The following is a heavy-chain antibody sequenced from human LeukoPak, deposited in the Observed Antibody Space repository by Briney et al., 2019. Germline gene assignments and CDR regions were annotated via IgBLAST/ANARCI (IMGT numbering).Heavy chain of an antibody. V-gene: IGHV1-2*06. D-gene: IGHD4-17*01. CDR3: ARDYSDYETFDY. Sequence: ASVKVSCKASGYTFTGYYMHWVRQAAGQGLEWMGRIDPNSGGTNYAQKFQGRVTMTRDTSISTAYMELSRLRSDDTAVYYCARDYSDYETFDYWGQGTLVTVSS. J-gene: IGHJ4*02. CDR1: GYTFTGYY. CDR2: IDPNSGGT.